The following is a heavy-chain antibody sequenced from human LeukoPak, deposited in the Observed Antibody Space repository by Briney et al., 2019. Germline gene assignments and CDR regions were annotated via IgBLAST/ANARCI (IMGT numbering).Heavy chain of an antibody. V-gene: IGHV3-23*01. D-gene: IGHD2-15*01. CDR1: GFTFSNYA. CDR2: ITGGGADT. CDR3: AKGTLGHCNGASCYPLDY. J-gene: IGHJ4*02. Sequence: GGPLRLSCAASGFTFSNYAMAWVRQAPGKEPEWVSVITGGGADTYQIDSVKGRFTISRDNSKNTLYLQMNSLRAKDTAVYFCAKGTLGHCNGASCYPLDYWGQGTLVTVSS.